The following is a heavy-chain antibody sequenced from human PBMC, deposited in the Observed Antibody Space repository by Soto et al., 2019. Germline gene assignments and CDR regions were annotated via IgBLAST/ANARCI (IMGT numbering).Heavy chain of an antibody. D-gene: IGHD2-2*01. CDR2: TYFRSKWYN. CDR1: GDSVSSNTAS. Sequence: SQTLSLTCAISGDSVSSNTASWNWSRQSPSRGLEWLGRTYFRSKWYNDYAVSVKSRIIINPLTSNNQFSLQLNSVTPEDTAVYFCAKGDNLGPKTGYAFDPWGQGIMVTVSS. J-gene: IGHJ5*02. V-gene: IGHV6-1*01. CDR3: AKGDNLGPKTGYAFDP.